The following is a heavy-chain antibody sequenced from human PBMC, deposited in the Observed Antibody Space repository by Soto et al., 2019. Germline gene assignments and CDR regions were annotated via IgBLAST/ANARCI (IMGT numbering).Heavy chain of an antibody. CDR3: ARTLAARPPYYYYYMDV. D-gene: IGHD6-6*01. Sequence: ASVQVSCKASGYTFTSYGISWVRQAPGQGLEWMGWISAYNGNTNYAQKLQGRVTMTTDTSTSTAYMELRSLRSDDTAVYYCARTLAARPPYYYYYMDVWGKGTTVTVSS. CDR2: ISAYNGNT. J-gene: IGHJ6*03. CDR1: GYTFTSYG. V-gene: IGHV1-18*01.